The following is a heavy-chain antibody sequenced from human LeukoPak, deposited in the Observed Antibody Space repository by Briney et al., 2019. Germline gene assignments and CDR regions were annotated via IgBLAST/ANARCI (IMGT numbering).Heavy chain of an antibody. Sequence: SETLSLTCAVYGGSFSGYYWSWIRQPPGKGLEWIGEINHSGSTNYNPSLKSRVTISVDTSKNQFSLKLSSVTAADTAVYYCARFVARNWFDPWGRGTLVTVSS. V-gene: IGHV4-34*01. CDR3: ARFVARNWFDP. J-gene: IGHJ5*02. CDR1: GGSFSGYY. CDR2: INHSGST. D-gene: IGHD2-21*01.